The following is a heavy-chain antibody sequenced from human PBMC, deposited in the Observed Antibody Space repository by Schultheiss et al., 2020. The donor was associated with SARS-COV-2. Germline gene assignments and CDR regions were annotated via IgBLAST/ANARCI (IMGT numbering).Heavy chain of an antibody. J-gene: IGHJ6*02. V-gene: IGHV3-21*01. CDR2: ISSSSSYI. D-gene: IGHD1-26*01. Sequence: GGSLRLSCAASGFTFSSYSMNWVRQAPGKGLEWVSSISSSSSYIYYADSVKGRFTISRDNAKNSLYLQMNSLRAEDTAVYYCARERWELVVADYKYYGTDVWGQGTTVTVSS. CDR1: GFTFSSYS. CDR3: ARERWELVVADYKYYGTDV.